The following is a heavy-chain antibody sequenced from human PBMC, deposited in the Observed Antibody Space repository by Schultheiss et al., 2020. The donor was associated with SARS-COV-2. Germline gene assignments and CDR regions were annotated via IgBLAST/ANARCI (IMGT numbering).Heavy chain of an antibody. J-gene: IGHJ6*02. CDR3: ARDSPPAAGYYYYGMDV. D-gene: IGHD6-13*01. CDR1: DGSISTYY. V-gene: IGHV4-59*12. CDR2: INHSGST. Sequence: SETLSLTCTVSDGSISTYYWSWIRQPPGKGLEWIGEINHSGSTNYNPSLKSRVTISVDTSKNQFSLKLSSVTAADTAVYYCARDSPPAAGYYYYGMDVWGQGTTVTVSS.